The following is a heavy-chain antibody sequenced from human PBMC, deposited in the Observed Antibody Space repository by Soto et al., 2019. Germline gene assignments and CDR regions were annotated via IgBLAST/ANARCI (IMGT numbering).Heavy chain of an antibody. Sequence: GGSLRLSCAASGFTFSNAWMSWVRQAPGKGLEWVGRIKSKTDGGTTDYAAPVKGRFTISRDDSKNTLYLQMNSLKTEDTAVYYCTTDEPYSSSWYYFDYWGQGTLVTVSS. J-gene: IGHJ4*02. D-gene: IGHD6-13*01. CDR2: IKSKTDGGTT. CDR1: GFTFSNAW. V-gene: IGHV3-15*01. CDR3: TTDEPYSSSWYYFDY.